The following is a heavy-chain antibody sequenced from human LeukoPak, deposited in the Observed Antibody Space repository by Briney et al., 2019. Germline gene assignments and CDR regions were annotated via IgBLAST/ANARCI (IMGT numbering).Heavy chain of an antibody. CDR3: ARDPNGDYIGTFDM. V-gene: IGHV3-11*01. Sequence: GGSLRLSCAASGFTFSDYYMSWIRQAPGKGLEWVSYISSSGSTIYYADSVKGRFTISRDNAKNSLYLQMNNLRVEDTAVYFCARDPNGDYIGTFDMWGRGTMVSVSS. CDR2: ISSSGSTI. D-gene: IGHD4-17*01. CDR1: GFTFSDYY. J-gene: IGHJ3*02.